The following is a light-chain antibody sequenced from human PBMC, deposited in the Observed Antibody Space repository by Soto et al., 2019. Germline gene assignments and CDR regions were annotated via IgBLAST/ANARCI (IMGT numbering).Light chain of an antibody. CDR3: QHNNSYSEA. CDR1: QTISXW. J-gene: IGKJ1*01. V-gene: IGKV1-5*03. CDR2: KAS. Sequence: DIQMTQSPSTLSGSVGDRVTITCRASQTISXWLXXXXXXXXXXPKLLIYKASTLKSGVPSRFSGSGSGTEFTLTISSLQPDDFATYYCQHNNSYSEAFGQGTKVDIK.